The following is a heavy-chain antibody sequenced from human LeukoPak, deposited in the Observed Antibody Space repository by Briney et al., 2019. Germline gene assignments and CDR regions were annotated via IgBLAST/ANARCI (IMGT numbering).Heavy chain of an antibody. CDR1: GGSISSYY. CDR3: ASLTGRYYFDY. CDR2: IYYSGST. Sequence: SETLSLTCTVSGGSISSYYWSWIRQPPGKGLEWIGYIYYSGSTKYNPSLKSRVTISVDTSKNQLSLKLGSVTAADTAVYYCASLTGRYYFDYWGQGTLVTVSS. J-gene: IGHJ4*02. V-gene: IGHV4-59*08.